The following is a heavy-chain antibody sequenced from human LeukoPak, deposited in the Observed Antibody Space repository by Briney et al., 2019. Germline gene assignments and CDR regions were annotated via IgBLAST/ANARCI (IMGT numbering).Heavy chain of an antibody. CDR1: GFTINTYS. J-gene: IGHJ4*02. Sequence: GGSLRLSCVASGFTINTYSMNWFRQTPGKGLECISYISSSSGTIYYADSVKGRFTISRDNAKNSLYLQMNSLRAEDTAVYYCARGRDLFDSWGQGTLVIVSS. V-gene: IGHV3-48*04. CDR3: ARGRDLFDS. CDR2: ISSSSGTI.